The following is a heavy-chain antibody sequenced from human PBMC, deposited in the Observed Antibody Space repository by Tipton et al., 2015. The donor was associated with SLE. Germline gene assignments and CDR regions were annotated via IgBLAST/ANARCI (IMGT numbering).Heavy chain of an antibody. CDR2: IYYSGST. Sequence: LRLSCTVSGGSISSYYWSWIRQPPGKGLEWIGYIYYSGSTNYNPSLKSRVTISVDTSKNQFSLKLSSVTAADTAVYYCASQRGYSYGVDYWGQGTLVTVSS. D-gene: IGHD5-18*01. V-gene: IGHV4-59*01. J-gene: IGHJ4*02. CDR1: GGSISSYY. CDR3: ASQRGYSYGVDY.